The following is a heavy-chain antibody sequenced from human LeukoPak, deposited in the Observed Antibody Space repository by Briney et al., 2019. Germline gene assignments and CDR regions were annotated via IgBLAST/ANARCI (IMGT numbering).Heavy chain of an antibody. Sequence: ASVKVSCKASGYTFTSYDINWVRQATGQGLEWMGWINPNSGGTNYAQKFQGRVTMTRDTSISTAYMELSRLRSDDTAVYYCAREHCSGGSCVKGYFDYWGQGTLVTVSS. J-gene: IGHJ4*02. CDR2: INPNSGGT. CDR3: AREHCSGGSCVKGYFDY. CDR1: GYTFTSYD. D-gene: IGHD2-15*01. V-gene: IGHV1-2*02.